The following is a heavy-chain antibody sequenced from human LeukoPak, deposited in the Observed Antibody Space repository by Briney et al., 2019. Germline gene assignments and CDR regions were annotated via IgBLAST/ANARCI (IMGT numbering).Heavy chain of an antibody. D-gene: IGHD3-22*01. CDR1: GGSISSSSYY. V-gene: IGHV4-39*01. J-gene: IGHJ6*03. CDR3: ARLVRSYYYYYYMDV. CDR2: IYYSGST. Sequence: SETLSLTCTVSGGSISSSSYYWGWIRQPPGKGLEWIGSIYYSGSTYYNPSLKSRVTILVDTSKNQFCLKLSSVTAADTAVYYCARLVRSYYYYYYMDVWGKGTTVTVSS.